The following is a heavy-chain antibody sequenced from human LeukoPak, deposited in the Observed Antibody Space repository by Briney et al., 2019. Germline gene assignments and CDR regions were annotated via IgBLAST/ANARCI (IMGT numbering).Heavy chain of an antibody. CDR2: INPSGGST. Sequence: ASVKVSCKASGYTFTSCYMHWVRQAPGQGLEWMGIINPSGGSTSYAQKFQGRVTMTRDMSTSTVYVELSSLRSEDTAVYYCARSRYYYDSSGPEPPSDYWGQGTLVTVSS. J-gene: IGHJ4*02. CDR1: GYTFTSCY. D-gene: IGHD3-22*01. V-gene: IGHV1-46*01. CDR3: ARSRYYYDSSGPEPPSDY.